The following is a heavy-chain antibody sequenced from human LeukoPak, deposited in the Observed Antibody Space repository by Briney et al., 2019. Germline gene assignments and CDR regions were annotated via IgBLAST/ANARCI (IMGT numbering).Heavy chain of an antibody. CDR3: AKGGSSSWNS. V-gene: IGHV3-30*18. CDR1: GFTFSSYW. Sequence: GGSLRLSCAASGFTFSSYWMSWVRQAPGKGLEWVAVISYDGSNKYYADSVKGRFTISRDNSRKTLYLQMNSLRTEDTAVYYCAKGGSSSWNSWGQGTLVTVSS. J-gene: IGHJ4*02. D-gene: IGHD6-13*01. CDR2: ISYDGSNK.